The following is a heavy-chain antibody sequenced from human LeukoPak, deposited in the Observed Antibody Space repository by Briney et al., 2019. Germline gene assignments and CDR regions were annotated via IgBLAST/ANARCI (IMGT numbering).Heavy chain of an antibody. CDR2: IYYSGST. J-gene: IGHJ3*02. V-gene: IGHV4-59*01. D-gene: IGHD3-22*01. Sequence: PSETLSLTCTVSGGSISSYYWRWIRQSPGKGLEWIGYIYYSGSTNYNPSLKSRVTISVDTSKNQFSLKLSSVTAADTAVYYCYGRYYDSSGYYYVDAFGIWGQGTMVTVSS. CDR1: GGSISSYY. CDR3: YGRYYDSSGYYYVDAFGI.